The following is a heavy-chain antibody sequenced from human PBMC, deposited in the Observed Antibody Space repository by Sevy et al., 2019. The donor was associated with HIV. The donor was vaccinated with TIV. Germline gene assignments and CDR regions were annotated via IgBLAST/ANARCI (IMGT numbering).Heavy chain of an antibody. J-gene: IGHJ4*02. CDR2: ISGSGGST. V-gene: IGHV3-23*01. Sequence: GGSLRLSCAASGFTFSSYAMSWVRQAPGKGLEWVSAISGSGGSTYYADSVKGRFSISRDNSKNTLYLQMYSLRAEDTAVYYCAKVDSSGYYSVSGFDYWGQGTLVTVSS. D-gene: IGHD3-22*01. CDR3: AKVDSSGYYSVSGFDY. CDR1: GFTFSSYA.